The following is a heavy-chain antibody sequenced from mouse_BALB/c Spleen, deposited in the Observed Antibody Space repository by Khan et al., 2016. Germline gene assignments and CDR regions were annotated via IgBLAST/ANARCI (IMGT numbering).Heavy chain of an antibody. CDR2: ISSGSSTI. Sequence: EVQLVEPGGGLVPPGGCRKISCAASGFTFSSIGRHWVRQAPEKGLEWVAYISSGSSTIYYADTVKGRFTNSSDNPKNTLFLQMTSLRSEDTVMYSCASYYRYNYAMDCWGQGTSVTVSS. D-gene: IGHD2-14*01. J-gene: IGHJ4*01. CDR3: ASYYRYNYAMDC. V-gene: IGHV5-17*02. CDR1: GFTFSSIG.